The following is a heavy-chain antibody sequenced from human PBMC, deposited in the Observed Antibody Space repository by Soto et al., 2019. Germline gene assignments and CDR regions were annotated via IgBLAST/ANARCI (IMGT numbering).Heavy chain of an antibody. Sequence: PGGSLRLSCGASGFTFSNSAMHWVRQAPGKGLEWVAVISYDGSDKYYADSVKGRFTISRDNSKDTLYLQMNSLRVEDTALYYCAREGDCSGTTCAEIQLFDYWGQGTLVTVSS. J-gene: IGHJ4*02. CDR2: ISYDGSDK. CDR1: GFTFSNSA. V-gene: IGHV3-30-3*01. D-gene: IGHD2-2*01. CDR3: AREGDCSGTTCAEIQLFDY.